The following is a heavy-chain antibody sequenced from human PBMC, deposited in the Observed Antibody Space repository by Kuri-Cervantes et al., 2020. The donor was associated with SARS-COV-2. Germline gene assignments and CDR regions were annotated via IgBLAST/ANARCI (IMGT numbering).Heavy chain of an antibody. CDR2: MNPNSGNT. J-gene: IGHJ6*03. Sequence: ASVKVSCKASGYTFTSYGISWVRQATGQGLEWMGWMNPNSGNTGYAQKFQGRVTITADKSTSTAYMELSSLRSEDTAVYYCARGSNYYYYYYIDFWGKGTTVTVSS. CDR1: GYTFTSYG. V-gene: IGHV1-8*03. CDR3: ARGSNYYYYYYIDF.